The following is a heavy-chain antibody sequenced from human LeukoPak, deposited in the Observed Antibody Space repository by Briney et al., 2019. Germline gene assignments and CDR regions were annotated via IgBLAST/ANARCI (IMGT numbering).Heavy chain of an antibody. CDR3: VTYWQSYELDY. Sequence: GGSLRLSCVASGLSLSNYCMIWVRQAPGKGLEWVSGISNTGATTYYADSVKGRFTISGDYAKNSLYLQMHNLRAEDTAMYYCVTYWQSYELDYWGQGTLVTVSS. CDR1: GLSLSNYC. CDR2: ISNTGATT. V-gene: IGHV3-48*01. J-gene: IGHJ4*02. D-gene: IGHD3-3*02.